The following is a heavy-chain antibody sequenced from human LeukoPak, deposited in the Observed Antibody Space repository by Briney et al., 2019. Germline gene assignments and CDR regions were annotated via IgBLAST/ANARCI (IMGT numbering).Heavy chain of an antibody. CDR3: ARDWYHAIDY. CDR2: IKTDGSIT. V-gene: IGHV3-74*01. J-gene: IGHJ4*02. CDR1: GFSFSVFW. Sequence: PGGSLRLSCAASGFSFSVFWMHWVRQVPGKGPVWVSRIKTDGSITDYAESVKGRFTISRDNAKNTLYLQMNSLRVEDTAIYYCARDWYHAIDYWGQGALVTVSS. D-gene: IGHD1-14*01.